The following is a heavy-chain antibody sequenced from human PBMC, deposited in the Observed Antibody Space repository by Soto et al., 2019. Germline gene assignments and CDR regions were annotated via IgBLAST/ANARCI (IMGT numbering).Heavy chain of an antibody. CDR2: IYYSGST. J-gene: IGHJ4*02. CDR3: ASLSAGYYYDSSGYYFDY. CDR1: GGSISSGGYY. Sequence: SETLSLTCTVSGGSISSGGYYWNWVRQHPGKGLEWIGYIYYSGSTYYNPSLKSRVSISVDTSQNQFSLKLSSVTAADTAVYYCASLSAGYYYDSSGYYFDYWGQGTLVTVSS. D-gene: IGHD3-22*01. V-gene: IGHV4-31*03.